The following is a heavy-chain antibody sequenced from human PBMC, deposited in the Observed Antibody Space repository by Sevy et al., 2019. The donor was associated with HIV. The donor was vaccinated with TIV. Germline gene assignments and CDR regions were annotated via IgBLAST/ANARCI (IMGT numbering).Heavy chain of an antibody. Sequence: GGSLRLSCVISGFTFSSYEMNWVRQAPGTGLEWVSHISNSGSIIYYEDSVKGRFTISRDNAKNSLYLQMNSLRAEDTAVYYCAREDGSRQYFQYWGQGTLVTVSS. CDR2: ISNSGSII. V-gene: IGHV3-48*03. CDR1: GFTFSSYE. CDR3: AREDGSRQYFQY. J-gene: IGHJ1*01. D-gene: IGHD6-13*01.